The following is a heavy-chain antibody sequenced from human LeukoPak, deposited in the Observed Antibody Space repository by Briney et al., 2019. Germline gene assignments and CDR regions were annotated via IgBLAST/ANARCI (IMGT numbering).Heavy chain of an antibody. CDR3: ARGGLGIYASFDY. Sequence: GSLRLSCAASGFTVSSYAMHWVRQAPGKGLEWVAVISYDGSNKYYADSVKGRFTISRDNSKNTLYLQMNSLRAEDTAVYYCARGGLGIYASFDYWGQGTLVTVSS. CDR2: ISYDGSNK. V-gene: IGHV3-30-3*01. J-gene: IGHJ4*02. D-gene: IGHD7-27*01. CDR1: GFTVSSYA.